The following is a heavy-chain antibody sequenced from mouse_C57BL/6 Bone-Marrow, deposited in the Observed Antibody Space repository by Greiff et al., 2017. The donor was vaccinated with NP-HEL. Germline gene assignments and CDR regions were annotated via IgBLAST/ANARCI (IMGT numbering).Heavy chain of an antibody. CDR2: ISDGGSYT. D-gene: IGHD2-5*01. V-gene: IGHV5-4*01. J-gene: IGHJ3*01. Sequence: EVQLVESGGGLVKPGGSLKLSCAASGFTFSSYAMSWVRQTPEKRLEWVATISDGGSYTYYPDNVKGRFTISRDNAKDNLYLQMSHLKSEDTAMYYCARGSNCLAWFAYWGQGTLVTVSA. CDR1: GFTFSSYA. CDR3: ARGSNCLAWFAY.